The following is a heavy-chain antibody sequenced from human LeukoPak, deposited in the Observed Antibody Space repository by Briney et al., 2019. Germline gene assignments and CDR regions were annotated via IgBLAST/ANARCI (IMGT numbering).Heavy chain of an antibody. Sequence: SETLSLTCTVSGDSTNAYYWGWIRQSPGKGLQYIGYIYYTGGTHYSPSLHSRVTMSIDTSKNQFSLKLHSVTAADTAMYYCARVRDGPCGSHFDFWGQGTLVTVSS. J-gene: IGHJ4*02. CDR2: IYYTGGT. V-gene: IGHV4-59*01. CDR3: ARVRDGPCGSHFDF. D-gene: IGHD3-10*01. CDR1: GDSTNAYY.